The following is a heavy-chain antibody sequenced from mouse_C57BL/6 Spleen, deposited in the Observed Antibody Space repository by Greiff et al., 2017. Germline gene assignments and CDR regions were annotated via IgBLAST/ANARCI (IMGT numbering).Heavy chain of an antibody. CDR1: GYTFTSYW. Sequence: QVQLQQPGAELVMPGASVKLSCKASGYTFTSYWMHWVKQRPGQGLEWIGEIDPSDSYTNYNQKFKGKSTLTVDKSSSTAYMQLSSLTSEDSAVYDGARGGPYGSSPFDVWGTGTTVTVSS. D-gene: IGHD1-1*01. CDR3: ARGGPYGSSPFDV. V-gene: IGHV1-69*01. J-gene: IGHJ1*03. CDR2: IDPSDSYT.